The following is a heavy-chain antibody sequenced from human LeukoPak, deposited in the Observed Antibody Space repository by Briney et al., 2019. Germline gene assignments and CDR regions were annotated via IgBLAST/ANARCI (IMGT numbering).Heavy chain of an antibody. D-gene: IGHD3-9*01. CDR2: ISSSSSTI. CDR1: GFTFSSYS. J-gene: IGHJ4*02. V-gene: IGHV3-48*04. CDR3: ARDPHYDILTGYPHFDY. Sequence: GGSLRLSCAASGFTFSSYSMNWVRQAPGKGLEWVSYISSSSSTIYYADSVKGRFTISRDNAKNSLYLQMNSLRAEDTAVYYCARDPHYDILTGYPHFDYWGQGTLVTVSS.